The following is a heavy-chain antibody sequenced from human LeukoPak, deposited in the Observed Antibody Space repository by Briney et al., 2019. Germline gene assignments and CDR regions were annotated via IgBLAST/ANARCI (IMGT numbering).Heavy chain of an antibody. V-gene: IGHV4-34*01. CDR2: INHSGST. J-gene: IGHJ4*02. Sequence: PSETLSLTCAVYGGSFGGYYWSWIRQPPGKGLEWIGEINHSGSTNYNPSLKSRVTISVDTSKNQFSLKLSSVTAADTAVYYCARSVPAAAITSFDYWGQGTLVTVSS. CDR3: ARSVPAAAITSFDY. CDR1: GGSFGGYY. D-gene: IGHD2-2*01.